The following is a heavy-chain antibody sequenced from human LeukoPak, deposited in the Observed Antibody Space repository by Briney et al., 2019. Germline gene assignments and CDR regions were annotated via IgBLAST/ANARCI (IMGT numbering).Heavy chain of an antibody. V-gene: IGHV3-30*18. CDR3: AKEGGLSSGYYYLDY. Sequence: GRSLRLCCAASGFTFSSYGMHWVRQAAGKGLEWVAVISYDGSNKYYADSVKGRFTISRDNSKNTLYLQMNSLRAEDTAVYYCAKEGGLSSGYYYLDYWGQGTLVTVSS. CDR2: ISYDGSNK. CDR1: GFTFSSYG. D-gene: IGHD3-22*01. J-gene: IGHJ4*02.